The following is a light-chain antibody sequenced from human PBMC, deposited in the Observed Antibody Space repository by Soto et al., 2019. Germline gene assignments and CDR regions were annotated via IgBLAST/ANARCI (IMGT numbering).Light chain of an antibody. CDR2: RAS. CDR1: QSISNS. V-gene: IGKV1-5*03. Sequence: DIQMTQSPSSLSASVGDSVTITCRASQSISNSLAWYQQQPGKAPKLLIYRASALQSGVPSRFSGSGSGTEFTLTISRLQPDDVATYYCLQYSSHSWTFGQGTKVDIK. J-gene: IGKJ1*01. CDR3: LQYSSHSWT.